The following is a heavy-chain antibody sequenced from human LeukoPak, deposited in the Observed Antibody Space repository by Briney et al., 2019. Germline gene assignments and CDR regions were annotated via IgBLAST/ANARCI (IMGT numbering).Heavy chain of an antibody. D-gene: IGHD2-2*01. J-gene: IGHJ4*02. CDR2: IIPIFGTA. Sequence: SVKVSCKASGGTFSSYAISWVRQAPGQGLEWMGGIIPIFGTANYAQKFQGRVTITADESTSTAYMELSSLRSEDTAVYYCAKRGWRGVVVPAAAFDYWGQGTLVTVSS. V-gene: IGHV1-69*13. CDR3: AKRGWRGVVVPAAAFDY. CDR1: GGTFSSYA.